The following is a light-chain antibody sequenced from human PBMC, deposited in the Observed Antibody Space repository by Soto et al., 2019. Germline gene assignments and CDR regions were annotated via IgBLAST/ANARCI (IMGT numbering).Light chain of an antibody. CDR2: DAS. V-gene: IGKV1-33*01. CDR3: QQYDNFPLT. J-gene: IGKJ3*01. Sequence: DIQMTQSPSSLSASVGDRVTITCQASQEISKYLNWYQQKPGKAPKLLIYDASNLETGVPSRFRGSGSGTDFNFTISSLQPEDIATYYCQQYDNFPLTFGPGTKVYIK. CDR1: QEISKY.